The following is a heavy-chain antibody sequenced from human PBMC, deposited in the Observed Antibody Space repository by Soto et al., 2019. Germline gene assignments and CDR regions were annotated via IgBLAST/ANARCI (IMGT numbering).Heavy chain of an antibody. J-gene: IGHJ6*03. Sequence: GGSLRLSCAASGFTFSSYSMNWVRQAPGKGLEWVSSISSSSSYIYYADSVKGRFTISRDNAKNSLYLQMNSLRAEDTAVYYCARDSGYNWNYASYYYMDVWGKGTTVTVSS. CDR3: ARDSGYNWNYASYYYMDV. CDR1: GFTFSSYS. V-gene: IGHV3-21*01. CDR2: ISSSSSYI. D-gene: IGHD1-7*01.